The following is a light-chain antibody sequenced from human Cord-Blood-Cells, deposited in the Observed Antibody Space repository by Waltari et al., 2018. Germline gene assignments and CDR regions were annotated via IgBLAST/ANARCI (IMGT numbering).Light chain of an antibody. CDR3: CSYAGSSTWV. CDR2: EGS. J-gene: IGLJ3*02. Sequence: QSALTQPASVSGSPGQSIPISCTGTSSDVGSYNLVPWYQQHPGKSPKLMIYEGSKRPSWVSDRFSGHKSGNTASLAISGLQAEDEADYYCCSYAGSSTWVFGGGTKLTVL. V-gene: IGLV2-23*01. CDR1: SSDVGSYNL.